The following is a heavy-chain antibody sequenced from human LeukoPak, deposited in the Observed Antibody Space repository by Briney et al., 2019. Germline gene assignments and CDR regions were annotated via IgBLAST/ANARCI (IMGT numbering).Heavy chain of an antibody. CDR1: GFTFSSYA. D-gene: IGHD4-23*01. Sequence: GGSLRLSCAASGFTFSSYAMHWVRQAPGKGLEWVAVISYDGSNKYYADSVKGRFTISRDNSKNTLYQQMNSLRAEDTAVYYCEINGGNSDRNYWGQGTLVTVSS. V-gene: IGHV3-30-3*01. CDR2: ISYDGSNK. J-gene: IGHJ4*02. CDR3: EINGGNSDRNY.